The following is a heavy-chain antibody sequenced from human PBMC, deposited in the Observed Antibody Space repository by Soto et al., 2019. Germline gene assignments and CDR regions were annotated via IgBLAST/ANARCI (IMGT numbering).Heavy chain of an antibody. Sequence: PGGSMRLSCAASGFTFSSYARSWVRQAPGKGLEWVSAISGSGGSTYYADSVKGRFTISRDNSKNTLYLQMNSLRAEDTAVYYCAKDGVAAAWFDPWGQGTLVTVSS. CDR3: AKDGVAAAWFDP. V-gene: IGHV3-23*01. J-gene: IGHJ5*02. CDR2: ISGSGGST. CDR1: GFTFSSYA. D-gene: IGHD6-13*01.